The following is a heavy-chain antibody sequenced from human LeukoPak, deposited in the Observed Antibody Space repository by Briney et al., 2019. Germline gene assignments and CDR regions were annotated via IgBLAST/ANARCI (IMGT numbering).Heavy chain of an antibody. CDR3: ARVFLHSYGYRYFDY. Sequence: GGSLRLSCAASGFTFSSYWMHWVRQAPGKGLVWVSRINSDGSSTSYADSVKGRFTISRDNAKNTLYLQMNSLRAEDTAVYYCARVFLHSYGYRYFDYWGQGTLVTVSS. D-gene: IGHD5-18*01. V-gene: IGHV3-74*01. J-gene: IGHJ4*02. CDR1: GFTFSSYW. CDR2: INSDGSST.